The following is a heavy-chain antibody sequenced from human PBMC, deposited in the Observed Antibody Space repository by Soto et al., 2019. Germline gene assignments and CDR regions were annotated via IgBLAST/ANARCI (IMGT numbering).Heavy chain of an antibody. D-gene: IGHD1-7*01. Sequence: QVQLVQSGAEVKKPGASVKVSCKASGYTFAGYYMHWVRQAPGQGLEWMVCINTNSGDTQYAQKFQGRVTIASDTSSSPADMELRSLKVDDTAVYYCARDHQELILYNWFDPWGQGTRVTVSS. CDR1: GYTFAGYY. CDR2: INTNSGDT. V-gene: IGHV1-2*02. J-gene: IGHJ5*02. CDR3: ARDHQELILYNWFDP.